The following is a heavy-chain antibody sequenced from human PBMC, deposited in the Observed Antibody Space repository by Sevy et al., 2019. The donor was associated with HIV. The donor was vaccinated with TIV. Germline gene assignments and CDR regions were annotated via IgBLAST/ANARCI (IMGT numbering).Heavy chain of an antibody. Sequence: EGSLRLSCAASGFNFRTHAMHWVRHAPGRGLEWVAVISYAGDTKYNTDSVKGRFTISRDNSKNTLFLQMNSLRPEDTAVYYCARDSGYSPYDYPGNYWGQGTLVTVSS. CDR2: ISYAGDTK. CDR1: GFNFRTHA. J-gene: IGHJ4*02. V-gene: IGHV3-30-3*01. D-gene: IGHD5-12*01. CDR3: ARDSGYSPYDYPGNY.